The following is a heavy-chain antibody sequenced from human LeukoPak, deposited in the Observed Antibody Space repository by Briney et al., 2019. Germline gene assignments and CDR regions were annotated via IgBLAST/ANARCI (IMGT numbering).Heavy chain of an antibody. V-gene: IGHV3-7*01. CDR2: IKQDGSEK. CDR3: ARDQGFYGDSDFDY. CDR1: GFTFSSYW. J-gene: IGHJ4*02. Sequence: GGSLRLSCAASGFTFSSYWMSWVRQAPGKGLEGVANIKQDGSEKYYVDSVKCRFTISRDNAKNSLYLQMNSLRAEDTAVYYCARDQGFYGDSDFDYWGQGTLVTVSS. D-gene: IGHD4-17*01.